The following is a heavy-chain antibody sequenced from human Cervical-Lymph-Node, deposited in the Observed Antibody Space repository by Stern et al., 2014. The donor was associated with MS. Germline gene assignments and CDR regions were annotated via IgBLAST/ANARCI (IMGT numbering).Heavy chain of an antibody. CDR1: GGSLSGYQ. Sequence: QVQLQQWGAGLLKPSETLSLTCGVYGGSLSGYQWNWIRQAPGKGPEWIGEINNSGINNYNPSLKSRVTISVDTSTNQFSLKMASLTDADAAVYYCARGNLRYCSATTCYVNWFDPWGQGTPVTVSS. CDR3: ARGNLRYCSATTCYVNWFDP. CDR2: INNSGIN. V-gene: IGHV4-34*01. D-gene: IGHD2-2*01. J-gene: IGHJ5*02.